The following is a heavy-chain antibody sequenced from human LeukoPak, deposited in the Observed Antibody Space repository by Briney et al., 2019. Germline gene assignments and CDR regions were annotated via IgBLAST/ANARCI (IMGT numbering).Heavy chain of an antibody. CDR1: GFTFSSYA. V-gene: IGHV3-23*01. J-gene: IGHJ4*02. CDR2: ISGSGGST. D-gene: IGHD4-17*01. Sequence: PGGSLRLSCAASGFTFSSYAMSWVRQAPGKGLEWVSAISGSGGSTYYADSVKGRFTISRDNSKNTLYLQMNSLRAEDTAVYYCAKASGYGDYEWYFDYWGQGTLVTFSS. CDR3: AKASGYGDYEWYFDY.